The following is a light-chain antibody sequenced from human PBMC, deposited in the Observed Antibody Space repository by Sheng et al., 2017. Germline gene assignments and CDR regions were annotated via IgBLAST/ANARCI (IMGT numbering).Light chain of an antibody. CDR2: GAT. J-gene: IGKJ1*01. CDR1: QDISSW. V-gene: IGKV1D-16*01. Sequence: DIQMTQSPSSLSASVGDRVTITCRASQDISSWLAWYHQKPEKAPKSLIYGATSLQSGVPSRFSGSRSGTNFTLTISRLKPEDFAVYYCQQYGSSPPWTFGQGTKLEIK. CDR3: QQYGSSPPWT.